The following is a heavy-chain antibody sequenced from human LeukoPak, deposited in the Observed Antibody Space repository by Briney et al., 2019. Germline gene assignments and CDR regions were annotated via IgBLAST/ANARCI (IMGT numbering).Heavy chain of an antibody. Sequence: GRSLRLSCTASGVSLSNYAMHWVRRPPGKGLEWVAVISFDGTNKYYGDSVEGRFSVSRDNSKNTLYLQMNSLRHDDTAMYYCATDYGDYEPIDYWGQGTLVTVSS. D-gene: IGHD4-17*01. CDR1: GVSLSNYA. CDR2: ISFDGTNK. CDR3: ATDYGDYEPIDY. V-gene: IGHV3-30*04. J-gene: IGHJ4*02.